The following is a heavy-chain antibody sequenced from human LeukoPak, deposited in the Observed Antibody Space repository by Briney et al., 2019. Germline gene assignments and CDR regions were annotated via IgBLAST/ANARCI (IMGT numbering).Heavy chain of an antibody. CDR3: AVFPGYSSAWYGVTY. Sequence: GGSLRLSCAASGFTFSSYAMSWVRQAPGKGLEWVSGISGSGGSTYYADSVKGRFTISRDNSRNTLYLQMNSPRAEETSVYYCAVFPGYSSAWYGVTYWGQGTLVTVSS. CDR2: ISGSGGST. J-gene: IGHJ4*02. D-gene: IGHD6-25*01. CDR1: GFTFSSYA. V-gene: IGHV3-23*01.